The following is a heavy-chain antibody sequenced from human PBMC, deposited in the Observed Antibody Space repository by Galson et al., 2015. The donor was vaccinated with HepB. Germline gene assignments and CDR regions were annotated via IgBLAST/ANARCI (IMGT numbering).Heavy chain of an antibody. CDR2: IIPDFGGG. V-gene: IGHV1-69*05. J-gene: IGHJ4*02. Sequence: SVKVSCKASGGIFINYDISWVRQAPGQGLEWMGGIIPDFGGGNYARKFQGRVTITTDTSTSTAYMDMSSLRSEDTAVYYCATGGDCSVGSCHEGHWGQGTLGSVSS. CDR3: ATGGDCSVGSCHEGH. CDR1: GGIFINYD. D-gene: IGHD2-15*01.